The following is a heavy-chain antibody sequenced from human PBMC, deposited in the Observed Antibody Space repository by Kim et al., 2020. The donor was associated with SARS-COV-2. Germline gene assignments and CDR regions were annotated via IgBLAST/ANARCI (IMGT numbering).Heavy chain of an antibody. V-gene: IGHV1-69*13. J-gene: IGHJ6*02. D-gene: IGHD2-2*02. Sequence: SVKVSCKASGGTFSSYAISWVRQAPGQGLEWMGGIIPIFGTENYAQKFQGRVTITADESTSTAYMELSSLRSEDTAVYYCARVGSSRRCSSTSCYTPYYYYGMDVWGQGTTVTVSS. CDR2: IIPIFGTE. CDR1: GGTFSSYA. CDR3: ARVGSSRRCSSTSCYTPYYYYGMDV.